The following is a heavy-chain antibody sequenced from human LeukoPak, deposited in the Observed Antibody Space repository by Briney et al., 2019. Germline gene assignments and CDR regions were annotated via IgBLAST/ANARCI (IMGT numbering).Heavy chain of an antibody. D-gene: IGHD2-2*01. CDR2: ISSSSSYI. CDR1: GFTFSSYS. Sequence: PGGSLRLSCAASGFTFSSYSMNWVRQAPGKGLEWVSSISSSSSYIYYADSVKGRFTISRDNAKNSLYLQMNSLRAEGTAVYYCASKYQLLWGIDYWGQGTLVTVSS. V-gene: IGHV3-21*01. CDR3: ASKYQLLWGIDY. J-gene: IGHJ4*02.